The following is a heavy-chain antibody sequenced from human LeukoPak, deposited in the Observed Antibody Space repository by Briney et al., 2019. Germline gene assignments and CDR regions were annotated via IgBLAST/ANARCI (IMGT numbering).Heavy chain of an antibody. J-gene: IGHJ4*02. Sequence: TLSLTCTVSGGSISSGDYYWSWIRQPPGKGLEWIGYIYYSGSTYYNPSLKSRVTISVDTSKNQFSLKLSSVTAADTAVYYCARVSADYYSDSSSDYWGQGTLVTVSS. D-gene: IGHD3-22*01. CDR3: ARVSADYYSDSSSDY. CDR2: IYYSGST. V-gene: IGHV4-30-4*08. CDR1: GGSISSGDYY.